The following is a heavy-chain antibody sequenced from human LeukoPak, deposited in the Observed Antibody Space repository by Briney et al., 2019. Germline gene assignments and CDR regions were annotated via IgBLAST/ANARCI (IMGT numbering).Heavy chain of an antibody. J-gene: IGHJ4*02. D-gene: IGHD3-3*01. CDR1: GGSFSGYY. V-gene: IGHV4-34*01. Sequence: SETLSLTCAVYGGSFSGYYWSWIRQPPGKGLEWIGEINHSGSTNYNPSLKSRVTISVDTSKNQFSLKLSSVTAADTAVYYCARAFDPDFWSGSGWYYFDYWGQGTLVTVSS. CDR3: ARAFDPDFWSGSGWYYFDY. CDR2: INHSGST.